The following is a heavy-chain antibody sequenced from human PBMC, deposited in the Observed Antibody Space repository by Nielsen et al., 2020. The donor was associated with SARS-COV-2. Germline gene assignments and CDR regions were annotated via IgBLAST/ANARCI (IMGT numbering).Heavy chain of an antibody. CDR1: GFTFDDYA. J-gene: IGHJ6*02. CDR2: ISWNSGSI. CDR3: AKAQGDSEDYGMDV. Sequence: GESPKISCAASGFTFDDYAMHWVRQAPGKGLEWVSGISWNSGSIGYADSVKGRITISRDNAENSLYLQMNSLRAEDPALYYCAKAQGDSEDYGMDVWGQGTTVTVSS. D-gene: IGHD2-21*02. V-gene: IGHV3-9*01.